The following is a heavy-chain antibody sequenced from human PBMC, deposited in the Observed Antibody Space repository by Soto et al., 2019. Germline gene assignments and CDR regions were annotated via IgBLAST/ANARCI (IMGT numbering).Heavy chain of an antibody. CDR1: GFTFSNGW. CDR2: IKSDADGVTT. J-gene: IGHJ4*02. V-gene: IGHV3-15*07. Sequence: EVQLVESGGGLVKPGGSLRLSCVASGFTFSNGWMNWVRQAPGKGLEWVGRIKSDADGVTTDYAAPVKGRFIISRDDSENPLYLQMNSLKTEHTAVYYCTTERDIVVVPAAIAYRGQGILVTVSS. D-gene: IGHD2-2*01. CDR3: TTERDIVVVPAAIAY.